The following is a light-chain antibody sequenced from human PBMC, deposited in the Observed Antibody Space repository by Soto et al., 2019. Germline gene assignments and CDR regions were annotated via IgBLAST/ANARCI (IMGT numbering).Light chain of an antibody. CDR1: SSHVGGYNY. J-gene: IGLJ1*01. CDR2: EVS. Sequence: QSALTQPASVSGSPGQSITISCTGTSSHVGGYNYVSWYQQHPGKAPKLMIYEVSNRPSGVSNRFSGSKSGNTASLTISGLQAEDEADYYCSSYTCSSTLVFGTGTKVTGL. V-gene: IGLV2-14*01. CDR3: SSYTCSSTLV.